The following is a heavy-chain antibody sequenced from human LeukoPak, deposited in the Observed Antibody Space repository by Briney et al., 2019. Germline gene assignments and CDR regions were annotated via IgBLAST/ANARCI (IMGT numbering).Heavy chain of an antibody. Sequence: GGSLRLTCAASGYTFSSYAMSWVRQAPGKGLEWISAISGSGGSTYYADSVKGRSTISRDNSKNTLYLQMNSLRAEDTAVYYCAKCPSGYDPFDYWGQGTLVTVSS. V-gene: IGHV3-23*01. J-gene: IGHJ4*02. CDR2: ISGSGGST. CDR1: GYTFSSYA. D-gene: IGHD5-12*01. CDR3: AKCPSGYDPFDY.